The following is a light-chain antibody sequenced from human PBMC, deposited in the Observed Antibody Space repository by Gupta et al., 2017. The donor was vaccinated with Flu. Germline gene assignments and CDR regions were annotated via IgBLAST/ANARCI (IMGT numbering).Light chain of an antibody. J-gene: IGLJ3*02. V-gene: IGLV1-44*01. CDR1: SSNIETNT. CDR3: ASWDDSLNGRV. CDR2: KNI. Sequence: SMLTQPPSTSGTPGQRVTISCSGSSSNIETNTVSWYQQVPGTAPKLLVYKNIQRPSGVPDRFSGSKSGTSASLAISGLQSEDEAYYYCASWDDSLNGRVFGGGTKLTVL.